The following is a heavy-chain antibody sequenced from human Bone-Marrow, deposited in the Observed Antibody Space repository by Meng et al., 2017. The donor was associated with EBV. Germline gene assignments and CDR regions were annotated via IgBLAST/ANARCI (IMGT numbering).Heavy chain of an antibody. Sequence: VHLQQPGPGLGRPPETLSLTAAVSGGSITNSNWWNWVRQPPGEGLEWIGEIYHSGTTNYNPSLKRRVTISVDKSKNQFSLRLSSMTAADTAIYYCASGLYYSSGNYYGGWFDPWGQGILVTVSS. V-gene: IGHV4-4*03. D-gene: IGHD3-10*01. CDR1: GGSITNSNW. CDR2: IYHSGTT. CDR3: ASGLYYSSGNYYGGWFDP. J-gene: IGHJ5*02.